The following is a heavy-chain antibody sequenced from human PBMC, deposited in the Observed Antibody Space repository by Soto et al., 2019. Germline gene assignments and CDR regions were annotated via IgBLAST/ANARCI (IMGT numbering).Heavy chain of an antibody. Sequence: GASLKVSCKASGYIFTNFGISWVRQAPGQGLEWMGWISGYNDNTHYAQKLQGRVSMTTDTSTGTAYMDLRSLRSDDTAIYYCVRDSSSWFYYYYGMDFWGQGTTVIVSS. CDR1: GYIFTNFG. V-gene: IGHV1-18*01. CDR3: VRDSSSWFYYYYGMDF. J-gene: IGHJ6*02. D-gene: IGHD6-13*01. CDR2: ISGYNDNT.